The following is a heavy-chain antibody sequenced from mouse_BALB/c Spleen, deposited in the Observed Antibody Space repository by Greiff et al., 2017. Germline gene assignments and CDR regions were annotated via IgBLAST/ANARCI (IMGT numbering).Heavy chain of an antibody. J-gene: IGHJ3*01. CDR3: ARRGIYDGYSWFAY. CDR1: GYTFTSYW. V-gene: IGHV1S81*02. D-gene: IGHD2-3*01. CDR2: INPSNGRT. Sequence: QVQLQQPGAELVKPGASVKLSCKASGYTFTSYWMHWVKQRPGQGLEWIGEINPSNGRTNYNEKFKSKATLTVDKSSSTAYMQLSSLTSEDSAVYYCARRGIYDGYSWFAYWGQGTLVTVSA.